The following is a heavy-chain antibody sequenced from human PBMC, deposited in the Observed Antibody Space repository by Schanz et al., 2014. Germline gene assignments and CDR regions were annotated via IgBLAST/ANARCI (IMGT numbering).Heavy chain of an antibody. CDR2: INPNEGI. CDR1: GGSLSGHY. D-gene: IGHD6-13*01. Sequence: QVQLQQWGAGVLKPSETLSLTCVVSGGSLSGHYWSWIRQSPGKGLEWIGEINPNEGIHHNPSLKSRVAISVDMSKNQFSLKLSSVTAADTAVYYCARTPRLSSSRSYYYYYGMDVWGQGTTVTVS. CDR3: ARTPRLSSSRSYYYYYGMDV. V-gene: IGHV4-34*01. J-gene: IGHJ6*02.